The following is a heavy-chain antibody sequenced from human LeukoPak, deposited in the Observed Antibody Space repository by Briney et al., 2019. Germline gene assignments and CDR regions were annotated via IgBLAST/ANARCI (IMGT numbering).Heavy chain of an antibody. CDR2: TYYSGGT. CDR3: ARGGVEMATIDY. J-gene: IGHJ4*02. Sequence: SETLSLTCIVSSASVSSGSYYWSWIRQPPGKGLEWIGHTYYSGGTNYNPSLKSRVTISVGTSKNQLSLKLSSVTAADTAVYYCARGGVEMATIDYWGQGTLVTVSS. V-gene: IGHV4-61*01. CDR1: SASVSSGSYY. D-gene: IGHD5-24*01.